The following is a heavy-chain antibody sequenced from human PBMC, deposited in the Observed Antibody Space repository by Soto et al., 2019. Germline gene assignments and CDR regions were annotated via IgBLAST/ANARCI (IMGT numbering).Heavy chain of an antibody. CDR3: TRGGTRTTYWGLLDS. CDR1: GFPFSDNW. D-gene: IGHD7-27*01. Sequence: EVKVVESGGGLVQPGGSLRLSCAASGFPFSDNWMHWVRQPPGKGPVWVSRISGDASSTSYADSVKGRFTISRDSDKNTVYLQMDSLRVEDTAGYYCTRGGTRTTYWGLLDSWGQGTLVTVSS. V-gene: IGHV3-74*01. J-gene: IGHJ4*02. CDR2: ISGDASST.